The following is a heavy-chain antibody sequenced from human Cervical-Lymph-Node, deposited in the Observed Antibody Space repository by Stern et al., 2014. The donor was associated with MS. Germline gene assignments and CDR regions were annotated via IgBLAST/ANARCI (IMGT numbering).Heavy chain of an antibody. V-gene: IGHV1-69*09. CDR2: IIPIIALP. J-gene: IGHJ5*02. D-gene: IGHD2-15*01. CDR3: ARWIVTNRAAATLHNLFDP. CDR1: GGTFSSSYA. Sequence: VQLVESGSEVKKPGSSVKVSCKASGGTFSSSYAVSWVRQAPGQGLAWVGRIIPIIALPNYAHKFQNRVTISADKSTSIVYLEVNSLTSEDTAVYYCARWIVTNRAAATLHNLFDPWGQGTRVTVSS.